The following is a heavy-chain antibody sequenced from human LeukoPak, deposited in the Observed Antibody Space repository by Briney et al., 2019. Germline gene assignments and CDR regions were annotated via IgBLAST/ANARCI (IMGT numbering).Heavy chain of an antibody. D-gene: IGHD3-22*01. CDR3: ARGDGSYYYDSSGPLGAFDI. CDR2: INHSGST. V-gene: IGHV4-34*01. CDR1: GGSFSGYY. J-gene: IGHJ3*02. Sequence: SETLSLTCAVYGGSFSGYYWSWIRQPPGKGLEWIGEINHSGSTNYNPSLKSRATISVDTSKNQFSLKLSSVTAADTAVYYCARGDGSYYYDSSGPLGAFDIWGQGTMVTVSS.